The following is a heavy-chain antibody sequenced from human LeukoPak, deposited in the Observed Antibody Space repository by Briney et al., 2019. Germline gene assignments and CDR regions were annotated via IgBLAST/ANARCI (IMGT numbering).Heavy chain of an antibody. Sequence: GGSLRLSCAASGFTFSNYWVHWVRQAPGKGLVWVSRINRDGSTTNYADSVKGRFTVSRDNAKNTLNLQMNSPRAEDTAVYYCARDKKSGESSEIDYWGQGTLVTVSS. J-gene: IGHJ4*02. CDR1: GFTFSNYW. V-gene: IGHV3-74*01. CDR2: INRDGSTT. D-gene: IGHD3-10*01. CDR3: ARDKKSGESSEIDY.